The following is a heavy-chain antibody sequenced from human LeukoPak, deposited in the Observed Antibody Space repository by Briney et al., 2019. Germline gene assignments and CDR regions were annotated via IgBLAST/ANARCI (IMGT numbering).Heavy chain of an antibody. CDR1: GFTFSTYN. CDR2: ISVGSSFV. J-gene: IGHJ3*02. Sequence: PGGSLRLSCAASGFTFSTYNMNWVRQAPGKGLEWVSSISVGSSFVYYADSVRGRFTISRDNAKNSLYLQMNSLRAEDTAVFYCARDAPTGAFDIWGQGTMVTVSS. CDR3: ARDAPTGAFDI. V-gene: IGHV3-21*01. D-gene: IGHD4-17*01.